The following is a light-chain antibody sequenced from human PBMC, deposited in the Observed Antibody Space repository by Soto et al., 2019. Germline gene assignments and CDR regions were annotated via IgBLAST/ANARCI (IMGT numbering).Light chain of an antibody. CDR1: SSDIGTYDY. V-gene: IGLV2-14*01. CDR2: GVN. J-gene: IGLJ2*01. CDR3: SSYTSSSTAV. Sequence: QSALTQPASVSGSPGQTITISCTGTSSDIGTYDYVSWFQQHPGKVPKLMIYGVNNRPSGISNRFSGFKSGNTASLTISGLQAEDEADYYCSSYTSSSTAVFGGGTQLTVL.